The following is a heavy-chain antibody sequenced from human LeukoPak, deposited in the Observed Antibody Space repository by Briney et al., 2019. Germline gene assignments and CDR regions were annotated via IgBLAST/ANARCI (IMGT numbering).Heavy chain of an antibody. V-gene: IGHV1-2*02. CDR1: GDTFTGYY. CDR2: INPNSGGT. J-gene: IGHJ4*02. D-gene: IGHD6-19*01. Sequence: GASVKVSCKASGDTFTGYYMHWVRQAHGQGLEWMGWINPNSGGTNYAQKFQSSVTMTRDTSISTAYMEPSRLRSDDTAVYYCAKDLHPLTVAGKQVVDYWGQGTLVTVSS. CDR3: AKDLHPLTVAGKQVVDY.